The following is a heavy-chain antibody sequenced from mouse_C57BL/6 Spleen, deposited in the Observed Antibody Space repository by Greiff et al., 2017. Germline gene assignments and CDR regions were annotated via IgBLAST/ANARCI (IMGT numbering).Heavy chain of an antibody. J-gene: IGHJ2*01. Sequence: QVQLQPGAELVKPGASVKLSCKASGYTFTSYWMHWVKQRPGQGLEWIGMIHPNSGSTNYNEKFKSKATLTVDKSSSTAYMQLSSLTSEDSAVYYCARFYYYGSSYFDYWGQGTTLTVSS. D-gene: IGHD1-1*01. CDR1: GYTFTSYW. V-gene: IGHV1-64*01. CDR3: ARFYYYGSSYFDY. CDR2: IHPNSGST.